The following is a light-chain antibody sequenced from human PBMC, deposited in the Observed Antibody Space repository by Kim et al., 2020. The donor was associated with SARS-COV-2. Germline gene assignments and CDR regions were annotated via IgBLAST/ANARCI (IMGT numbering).Light chain of an antibody. J-gene: IGKJ4*01. CDR2: WAS. CDR3: QQYYSTPQA. Sequence: DIVMTQSPDSLAFSPGERATINCRSSQSLLYNSNQKNYLAWYQQKPGQPPKLLIYWASTRESGVPDRFSGSGSGTDFTLSISSLQAEYVAVYYCQQYYSTPQAFGGGTKVDIK. CDR1: QSLLYNSNQKNY. V-gene: IGKV4-1*01.